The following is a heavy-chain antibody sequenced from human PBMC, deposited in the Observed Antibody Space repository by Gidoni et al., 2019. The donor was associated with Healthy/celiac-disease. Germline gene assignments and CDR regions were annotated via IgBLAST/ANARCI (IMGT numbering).Heavy chain of an antibody. J-gene: IGHJ5*02. V-gene: IGHV1-69*01. CDR1: A. Sequence: AISWVRQVPGQGLEWMGGIIPIFGTANYAQKFQGRVTITADESTSTAYMELSSLRSEDTAVYYCARDSSYYGSGSQNTWGQGTLVTVSS. CDR2: IIPIFGTA. CDR3: ARDSSYYGSGSQNT. D-gene: IGHD3-10*01.